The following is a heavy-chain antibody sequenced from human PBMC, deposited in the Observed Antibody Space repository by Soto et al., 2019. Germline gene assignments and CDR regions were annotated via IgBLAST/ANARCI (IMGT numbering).Heavy chain of an antibody. CDR3: AGVVGGWGSVYRQAYGMDV. J-gene: IGHJ6*02. CDR2: IYYSGST. V-gene: IGHV4-30-4*01. Sequence: QVQLQESGPGLVKPSQTLSLTCTVSGGSISSGDYYWSWIRQPPGKGLEWIGYIYYSGSTYYNPSLKSRVTISVDTSNNQFSLKLSSVTAADTAVYYCAGVVGGWGSVYRQAYGMDVWGQGTTVTVSS. D-gene: IGHD3-10*01. CDR1: GGSISSGDYY.